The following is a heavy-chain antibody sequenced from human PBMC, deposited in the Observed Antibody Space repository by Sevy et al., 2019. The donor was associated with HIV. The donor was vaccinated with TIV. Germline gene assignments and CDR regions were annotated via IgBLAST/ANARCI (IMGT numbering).Heavy chain of an antibody. J-gene: IGHJ1*01. CDR1: GFTSSSYA. D-gene: IGHD4-17*01. Sequence: GGSLRLSCAASGFTSSSYAMSWVRQAPGKGLEWVSAISGSGGSTYYADSVKGRFTISRDNSKNTLYLQMNSLRAEDTAVYYCAKERDDYGDYRYFQHWGQGTLVTVSS. V-gene: IGHV3-23*01. CDR2: ISGSGGST. CDR3: AKERDDYGDYRYFQH.